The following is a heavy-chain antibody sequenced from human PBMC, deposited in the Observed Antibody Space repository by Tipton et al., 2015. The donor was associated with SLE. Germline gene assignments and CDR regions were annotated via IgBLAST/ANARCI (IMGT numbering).Heavy chain of an antibody. D-gene: IGHD3-22*01. CDR3: ARTMSDYYDSSGYYHC. V-gene: IGHV3-11*06. J-gene: IGHJ4*02. CDR2: ISSSSSYT. Sequence: LSLTCAVYGGSFSDYYMSWIRQAPGKGLEWVSYISSSSSYTNYADSVKGRFTISRDNAKNSLYLQMNSLRAEDTAVYYCARTMSDYYDSSGYYHCWGQGTLVTVSS. CDR1: GGSFSDYY.